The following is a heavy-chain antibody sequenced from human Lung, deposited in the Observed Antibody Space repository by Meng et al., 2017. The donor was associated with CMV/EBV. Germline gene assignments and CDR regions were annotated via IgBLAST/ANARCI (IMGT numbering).Heavy chain of an antibody. Sequence: QVQLVQPGAEVKKPXASLKLSCKASGYTFTDYYIHWVRQAPGQGLEWMGWINLNSGGTHDSQNFQGRVTMTTNTSISTAYMELSRLTSDDTAVYYCAGDKGWSGYDVWGQGTLVTVSS. V-gene: IGHV1-2*02. CDR1: GYTFTDYY. CDR3: AGDKGWSGYDV. D-gene: IGHD3-3*01. CDR2: INLNSGGT. J-gene: IGHJ4*02.